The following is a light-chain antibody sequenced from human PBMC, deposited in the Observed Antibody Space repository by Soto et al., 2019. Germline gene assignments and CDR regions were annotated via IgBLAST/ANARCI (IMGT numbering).Light chain of an antibody. CDR1: QSISSW. CDR3: QQYNSNSGT. Sequence: DIQMTQSPPTLSASVGDRVTITCRASQSISSWLAWYQQKSGKAPKLLIYKASSLESGVPSRFSGSGSGTEFTLTISSLQPDDFATYYCQQYNSNSGTFGQGTKVDVK. CDR2: KAS. J-gene: IGKJ1*01. V-gene: IGKV1-5*03.